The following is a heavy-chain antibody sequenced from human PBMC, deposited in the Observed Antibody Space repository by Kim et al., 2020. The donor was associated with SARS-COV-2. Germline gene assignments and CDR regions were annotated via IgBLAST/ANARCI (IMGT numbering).Heavy chain of an antibody. J-gene: IGHJ5*02. Sequence: SETLSLTCTGSGGSISSYYWSWIRQPPGKGLEWIGYIYYSGSSGSTNYNPSLKSRVTISVDTSKNQFSLKLTSVTAADTAVYYCAKGGAWLSSVNSNGFDPWGQGTLVTLSS. CDR2: IYYSGSSGST. V-gene: IGHV4-59*13. CDR3: AKGGAWLSSVNSNGFDP. CDR1: GGSISSYY. D-gene: IGHD6-25*01.